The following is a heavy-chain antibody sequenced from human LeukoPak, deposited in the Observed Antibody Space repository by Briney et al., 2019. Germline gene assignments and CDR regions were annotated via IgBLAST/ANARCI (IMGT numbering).Heavy chain of an antibody. CDR1: GYTFTSYD. CDR2: ISAYNGNT. D-gene: IGHD6-19*01. J-gene: IGHJ3*02. V-gene: IGHV1-18*01. Sequence: ASVKVSCKASGYTFTSYDISWVRQAPGQGLEWMGWISAYNGNTNYAQKLQGRVTMTTDTSTSTAYMELRSLRSDDTAVYYCARDPVSSGWYSLGAFDIWGQGTMVTVSS. CDR3: ARDPVSSGWYSLGAFDI.